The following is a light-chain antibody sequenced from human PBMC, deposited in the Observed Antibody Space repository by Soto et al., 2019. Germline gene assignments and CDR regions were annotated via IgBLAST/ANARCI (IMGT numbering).Light chain of an antibody. CDR3: QQYYRPWT. CDR2: WAS. J-gene: IGKJ1*01. V-gene: IGKV4-1*01. CDR1: QSVLYSSNNKNY. Sequence: DIVMTQSPDSLALSLGERATINCKSSQSVLYSSNNKNYLAWYQQKPGQPPKLLIYWASTRESGGPDRFSGSGSGTDFTLTISSLQAEDVAVYYCQQYYRPWTFGQGTKVEIK.